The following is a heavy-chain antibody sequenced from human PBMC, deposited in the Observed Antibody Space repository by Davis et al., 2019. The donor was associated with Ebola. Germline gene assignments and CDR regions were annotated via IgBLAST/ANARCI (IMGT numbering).Heavy chain of an antibody. CDR1: GFTFSDYY. D-gene: IGHD5-18*01. V-gene: IGHV3-11*01. Sequence: PGGSLRLSCAASGFTFSDYYMSWIRQAPGKGLEWVSYISSSGNTIYYADSVKGRFTISRDNAKNSLYLQMNSLRAEDTAVYYCARPFHRGYSYGYVGYWGQGTLVTVPS. CDR2: ISSSGNTI. J-gene: IGHJ4*02. CDR3: ARPFHRGYSYGYVGY.